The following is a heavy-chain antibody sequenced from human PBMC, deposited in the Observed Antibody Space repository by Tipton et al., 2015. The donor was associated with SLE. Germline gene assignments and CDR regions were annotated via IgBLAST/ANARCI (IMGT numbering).Heavy chain of an antibody. V-gene: IGHV3-30-3*01. J-gene: IGHJ4*02. CDR3: AREGETYDFWSGCDY. Sequence: SLRLSCAASGFTFSTYAMHWVRQAPGKGLEWVAVISYDGSNKYYADSVKGRFTISRDNSKNTLYLQMNSLRAEDTAVYYCAREGETYDFWSGCDYWGQGTPVTVSS. D-gene: IGHD3-3*01. CDR1: GFTFSTYA. CDR2: ISYDGSNK.